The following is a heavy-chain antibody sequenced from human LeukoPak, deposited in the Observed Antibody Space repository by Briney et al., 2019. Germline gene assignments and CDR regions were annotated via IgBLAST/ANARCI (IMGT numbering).Heavy chain of an antibody. V-gene: IGHV4-59*12. CDR2: IYYSGST. J-gene: IGHJ4*02. CDR1: GGSISSYY. D-gene: IGHD1-26*01. CDR3: ARALGAPDY. Sequence: SETLSLTCTVSGGSISSYYWSWIRQPPGKGLEWIGYIYYSGSTYYNPSLKSRVTISVDTSKNQFSLKLSSVTAADTAVYYCARALGAPDYWGQGTLVTVSS.